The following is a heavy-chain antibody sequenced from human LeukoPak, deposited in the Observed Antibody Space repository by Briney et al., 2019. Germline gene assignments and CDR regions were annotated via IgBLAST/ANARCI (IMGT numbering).Heavy chain of an antibody. Sequence: SETLSLPWTVSGDSISGSTYYWGWIRQPPGKGLECIGSIYYSGRTYYNPSLKSRVTISVDTSKNQFSLKLSSVTAADTAVYYCARQSGRADNGLAPWGQGTLVTVSS. CDR3: ARQSGRADNGLAP. CDR1: GDSISGSTYY. J-gene: IGHJ5*02. CDR2: IYYSGRT. V-gene: IGHV4-39*01. D-gene: IGHD3-10*01.